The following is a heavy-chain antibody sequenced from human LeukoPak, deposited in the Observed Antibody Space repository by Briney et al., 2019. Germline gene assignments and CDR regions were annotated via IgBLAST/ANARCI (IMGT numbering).Heavy chain of an antibody. J-gene: IGHJ5*02. CDR2: INAGNGNT. Sequence: ASVKVSCKASGYTFTSCAMHWVRQAPGQRLEWMGWINAGNGNTKYSQKFQGRVTITRDTSASTAYMELSSLRSEDTAVYYCAREAEPNYYDSSGYSPWGQGTLVTVSS. CDR1: GYTFTSCA. CDR3: AREAEPNYYDSSGYSP. D-gene: IGHD3-22*01. V-gene: IGHV1-3*01.